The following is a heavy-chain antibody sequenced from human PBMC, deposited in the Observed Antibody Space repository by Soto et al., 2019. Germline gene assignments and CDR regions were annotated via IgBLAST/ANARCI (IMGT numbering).Heavy chain of an antibody. CDR1: GYTFTSYG. CDR2: ISAYNGNT. J-gene: IGHJ4*02. D-gene: IGHD3-22*01. CDR3: ARDDDYYDSSGYYHEVPLGY. V-gene: IGHV1-18*01. Sequence: QVQLVQSGAEVKKPGASVKVSCKASGYTFTSYGISWVRQAPGQGLEWMGWISAYNGNTNYAQKLQGRVTMTTDTSTSTAYMELRSLRSDDTAVYYCARDDDYYDSSGYYHEVPLGYWGQGTLVTVSS.